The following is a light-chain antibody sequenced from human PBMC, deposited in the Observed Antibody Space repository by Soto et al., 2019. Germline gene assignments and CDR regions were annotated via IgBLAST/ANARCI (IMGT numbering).Light chain of an antibody. CDR1: QSIGKY. V-gene: IGKV1-39*01. CDR2: AAS. CDR3: QQTYNTPLN. J-gene: IGKJ4*01. Sequence: DIQMTQSPSSLSASVGDRVTITFLASQSIGKYLSWFQQTPGNAPKLLIYAASGLQSGVPSRFSGSGSGTDFTLTINSLQREDFATYYCQQTYNTPLNFGGGTKVDIK.